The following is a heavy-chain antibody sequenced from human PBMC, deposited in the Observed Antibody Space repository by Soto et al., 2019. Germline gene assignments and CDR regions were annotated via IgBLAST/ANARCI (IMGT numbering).Heavy chain of an antibody. V-gene: IGHV3-30*18. CDR2: ISYDGSNK. J-gene: IGHJ4*02. D-gene: IGHD2-2*01. Sequence: PGGSLRLSCAASGFTFSSYGMHWVRQAPGKGLEWVAVISYDGSNKYYADSVKGRFTISRDNSKNTLYLQMNSLRAEDTAVYYCAKDRATCYAIDYWGEGTLVTVSS. CDR3: AKDRATCYAIDY. CDR1: GFTFSSYG.